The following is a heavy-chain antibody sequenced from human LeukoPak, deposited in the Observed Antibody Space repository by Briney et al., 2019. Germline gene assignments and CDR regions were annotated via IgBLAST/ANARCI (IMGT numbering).Heavy chain of an antibody. J-gene: IGHJ3*02. CDR3: ARPKRYDFWNGENAFDI. CDR2: IYPGDSDT. CDR1: GYSFSNYW. Sequence: GESLKISCKGSGYSFSNYWIGWVRQMPGKGLEWMGIIYPGDSDTRYSPSFQGQVTISVDKSISTAYLQWSSLKASDTAMYYCARPKRYDFWNGENAFDIWGQGTMVTVSS. V-gene: IGHV5-51*01. D-gene: IGHD3-3*01.